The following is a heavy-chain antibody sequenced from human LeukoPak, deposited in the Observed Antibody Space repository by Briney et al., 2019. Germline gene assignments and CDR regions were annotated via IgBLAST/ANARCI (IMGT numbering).Heavy chain of an antibody. CDR2: ISGSGGST. J-gene: IGHJ5*02. CDR1: GFTFSSYA. CDR3: AKDQGSVAAAVSWFDP. Sequence: GGSLRLSCAASGFTFSSYAMSWVRQAPGKGLEWVSAISGSGGSTYYADSVKGRFTISRDSSKNTLYPQMNSLRAEDTAVYYCAKDQGSVAAAVSWFDPWGQGTLVTVSS. D-gene: IGHD6-13*01. V-gene: IGHV3-23*01.